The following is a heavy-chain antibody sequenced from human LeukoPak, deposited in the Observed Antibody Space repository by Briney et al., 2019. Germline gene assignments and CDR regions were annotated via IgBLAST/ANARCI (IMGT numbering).Heavy chain of an antibody. V-gene: IGHV3-21*01. CDR2: LSRGGSFI. J-gene: IGHJ4*02. Sequence: GGSLRLSCAASGFSFSNYAMNWVRQAPGKGLEWVSSLSRGGSFICYADSVRGRFTVSRDDAKDSLFLQLNSLRAEDAAVYYCARVSDAYDFRLDSWGQGTLVTVSS. CDR3: ARVSDAYDFRLDS. CDR1: GFSFSNYA. D-gene: IGHD3-3*01.